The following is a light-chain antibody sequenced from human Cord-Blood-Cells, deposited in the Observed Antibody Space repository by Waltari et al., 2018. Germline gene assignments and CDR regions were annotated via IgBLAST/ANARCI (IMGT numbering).Light chain of an antibody. J-gene: IGLJ1*01. CDR1: SSDVGGYNY. V-gene: IGLV2-8*01. Sequence: SALTQPPSASGSSGQSVTLSCTGTSSDVGGYNYVSWYQQHPGKAPKLMIYEVSKRPSGVPDRFSGSKSGNTASLTVSGLQAEDEADYYCSSYAGSNNYVFGTGTKVTVL. CDR3: SSYAGSNNYV. CDR2: EVS.